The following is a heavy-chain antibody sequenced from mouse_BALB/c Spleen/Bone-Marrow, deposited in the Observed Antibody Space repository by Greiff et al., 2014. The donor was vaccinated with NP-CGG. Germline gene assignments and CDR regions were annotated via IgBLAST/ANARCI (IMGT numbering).Heavy chain of an antibody. Sequence: QVQLQQSGAELVKPGASVKLSCKASGYTFTTYDINWVRQRPEQGLEWIGWIFPGDGTTKYNEKFKGKATLTTDKSSSTAYMQFSRLTAEDSAVYCCARNYRYAWFVYWGQGTLVTVSA. D-gene: IGHD2-14*01. CDR1: GYTFTTYD. J-gene: IGHJ3*01. V-gene: IGHV1-85*01. CDR3: ARNYRYAWFVY. CDR2: IFPGDGTT.